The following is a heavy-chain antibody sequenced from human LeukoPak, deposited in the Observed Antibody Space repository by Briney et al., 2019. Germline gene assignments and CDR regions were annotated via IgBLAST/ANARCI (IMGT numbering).Heavy chain of an antibody. CDR3: GRSGGSQWEPTDVFDI. CDR1: GCSISSYY. V-gene: IGHV4-4*07. CDR2: IYTSGST. J-gene: IGHJ3*02. D-gene: IGHD1-26*01. Sequence: PSETLSLTCPFCGCSISSYYWSWIRPPAGKGLEWIGRIYTSGSTNYNPSLKSGVTMSGDTSQNQFSLKLTSVPPANTAVNSCGRSGGSQWEPTDVFDIWGQGTMVTVSA.